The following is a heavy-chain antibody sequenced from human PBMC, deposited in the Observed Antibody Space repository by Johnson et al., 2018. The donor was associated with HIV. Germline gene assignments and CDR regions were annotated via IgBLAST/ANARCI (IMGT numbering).Heavy chain of an antibody. D-gene: IGHD6-13*01. CDR2: MNADGKST. V-gene: IGHV3-74*01. CDR1: GFTFSSYG. Sequence: VQLVESGGGVVQPGRSLRLSCAASGFTFSSYGMHWVRQAPGKGLVWVSRMNADGKSTTYADSVKGRFTISRDNAKNTLYLQMNSLRTEDTALYYCAKDSFPSSSSWYVRLDAFDIWGRGTMVTVSS. CDR3: AKDSFPSSSSWYVRLDAFDI. J-gene: IGHJ3*02.